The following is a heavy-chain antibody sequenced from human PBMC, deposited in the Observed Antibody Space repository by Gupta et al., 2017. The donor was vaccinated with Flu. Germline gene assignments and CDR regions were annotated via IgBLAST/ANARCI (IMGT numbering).Heavy chain of an antibody. Sequence: GVRQAPGGGLEFVANIKQDGTDNNYVESVKGRFTISRDNAKNSVYLQLNSLRDEDTAVYFCARDPGRSAFDVWGPGTTVTVSS. V-gene: IGHV3-7*01. CDR3: ARDPGRSAFDV. CDR2: IKQDGTDN. J-gene: IGHJ3*01.